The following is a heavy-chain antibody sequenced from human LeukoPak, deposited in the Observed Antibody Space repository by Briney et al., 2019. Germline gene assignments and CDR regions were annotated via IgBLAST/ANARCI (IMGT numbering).Heavy chain of an antibody. CDR3: AKGGKWDVTPFDY. J-gene: IGHJ4*02. Sequence: GGSLRLSCAGSGFTSSNYALSWVRQAPGQGLEWVTTISDSGYFTFYADAVKGRFTISRDNSKNTLYLQVNSLRAEDTAVYYCAKGGKWDVTPFDYWGQGTLVTVSS. CDR2: ISDSGYFT. D-gene: IGHD1-26*01. CDR1: GFTSSNYA. V-gene: IGHV3-23*01.